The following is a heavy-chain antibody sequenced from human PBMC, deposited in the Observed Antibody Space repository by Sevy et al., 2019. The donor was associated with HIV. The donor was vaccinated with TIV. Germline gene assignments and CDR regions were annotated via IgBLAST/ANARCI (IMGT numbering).Heavy chain of an antibody. CDR2: IWYDGSNK. Sequence: GGSLRLSCAASGLTFSSYGMHWVRQAPGKGLEWVAVIWYDGSNKYYADSVKGRFTISRDNSKNTLYLQMNSLRAEDTAVYYCARANGDHRYYYYGMDVWGQGTTVTVSS. CDR1: GLTFSSYG. J-gene: IGHJ6*02. D-gene: IGHD4-17*01. CDR3: ARANGDHRYYYYGMDV. V-gene: IGHV3-33*01.